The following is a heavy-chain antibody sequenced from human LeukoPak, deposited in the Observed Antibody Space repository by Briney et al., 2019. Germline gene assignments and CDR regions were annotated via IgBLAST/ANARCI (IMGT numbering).Heavy chain of an antibody. CDR1: GGSISGGGYY. V-gene: IGHV4-31*03. J-gene: IGHJ5*02. Sequence: SETLSLTCTVSGGSISGGGYYWSWIRQHPGKGLEWIGYIYYSGSTYYNPSLQSRVTISVDTSKNQFSLKLSSVTAADTAVYYCARGPTMVRGSKNWFDPWGQGTLVTVFS. CDR3: ARGPTMVRGSKNWFDP. D-gene: IGHD3-10*01. CDR2: IYYSGST.